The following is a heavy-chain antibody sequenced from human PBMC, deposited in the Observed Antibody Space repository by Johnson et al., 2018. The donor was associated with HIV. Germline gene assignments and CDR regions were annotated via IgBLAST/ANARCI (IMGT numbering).Heavy chain of an antibody. D-gene: IGHD6-13*01. V-gene: IGHV3-11*04. CDR3: ATYSSSWYKGGYAFDI. J-gene: IGHJ3*02. CDR1: GFTFSDYY. CDR2: ISSSGSTI. Sequence: MLLVQSGGGLVQPGRSLRPSCAASGFTFSDYYMSWIRQAPGKGLEWVSYISSSGSTIYYADSVKGRFTISRDNAKNSLYLQMNSLRAEDTAVYYCATYSSSWYKGGYAFDIWGQGTMVTVSS.